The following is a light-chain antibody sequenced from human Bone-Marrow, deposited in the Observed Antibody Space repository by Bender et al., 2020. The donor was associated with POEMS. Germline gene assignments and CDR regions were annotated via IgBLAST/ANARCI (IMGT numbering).Light chain of an antibody. J-gene: IGLJ3*02. CDR3: VAWDASLNGWV. Sequence: SYELTQPPSVSVSPGQTASITCSGDQLGDKYVCWYQQKPGQSPVVVIYQDIKRPSGIPERFSGSKSGTSASLAITGLQSDDEAIYFCVAWDASLNGWVFGGGTKLTVL. CDR2: QDI. CDR1: QLGDKY. V-gene: IGLV3-1*01.